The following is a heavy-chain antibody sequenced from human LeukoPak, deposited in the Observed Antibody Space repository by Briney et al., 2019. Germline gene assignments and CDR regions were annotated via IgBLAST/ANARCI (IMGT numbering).Heavy chain of an antibody. CDR2: IYYSGST. CDR3: ARDGSSDSSGYYDY. CDR1: GGSISSSSYY. D-gene: IGHD3-22*01. Sequence: SETLSLTCTVSGGSISSSSYYWGWIRQPPGKGLEWIGSIYYSGSTYYNPSLKSRVTISVDTSKNQFSLKLSSVTAADTAVYYCARDGSSDSSGYYDYWGQGTLVTVSS. V-gene: IGHV4-39*07. J-gene: IGHJ4*02.